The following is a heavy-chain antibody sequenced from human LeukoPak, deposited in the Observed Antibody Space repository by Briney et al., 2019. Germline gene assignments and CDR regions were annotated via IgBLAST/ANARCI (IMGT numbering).Heavy chain of an antibody. Sequence: GGSLRLSCAASGFTFSDYYMSWIRQAPGKGLEWVSYISSSGSTIYYADSVKGRFTISRDNAKNSLYLQMNSLRAEDTAVYYCARVLDTAMVNWFDPWGQGTLVTVSS. J-gene: IGHJ5*02. V-gene: IGHV3-11*04. CDR3: ARVLDTAMVNWFDP. CDR1: GFTFSDYY. CDR2: ISSSGSTI. D-gene: IGHD5-18*01.